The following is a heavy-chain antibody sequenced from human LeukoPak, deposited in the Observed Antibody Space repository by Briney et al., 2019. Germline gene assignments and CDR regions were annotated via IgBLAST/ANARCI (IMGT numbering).Heavy chain of an antibody. J-gene: IGHJ3*02. D-gene: IGHD1-26*01. V-gene: IGHV3-30*07. CDR3: ARGLTSRAIRSPFNI. Sequence: DSVKGRFTISRDNSKNTLYLQMNSLRAEDTAVYYCARGLTSRAIRSPFNIWGQGTMVTVSS.